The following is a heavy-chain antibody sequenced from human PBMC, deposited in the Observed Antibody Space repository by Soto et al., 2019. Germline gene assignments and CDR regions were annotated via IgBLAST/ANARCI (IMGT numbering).Heavy chain of an antibody. J-gene: IGHJ5*02. D-gene: IGHD2-2*01. Sequence: SETLSLTCGVSGGSISSGGSSWNWIRQPPGKGLEWIGYIYDSGNSYYNPSLRSRVTISVDRSKNQFSLKLSSVTAADTAVYYCARVPDRWGQGTLVTVSS. V-gene: IGHV4-30-2*01. CDR3: ARVPDR. CDR1: GGSISSGGSS. CDR2: IYDSGNS.